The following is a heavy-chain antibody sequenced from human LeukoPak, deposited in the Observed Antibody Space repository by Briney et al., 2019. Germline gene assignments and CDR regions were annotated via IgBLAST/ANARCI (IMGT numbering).Heavy chain of an antibody. J-gene: IGHJ4*02. CDR2: ISAYNGNT. D-gene: IGHD3-22*01. V-gene: IGHV1-18*01. CDR3: ARVENLQYYYDSSGYYWWEDY. CDR1: GYTFTSYG. Sequence: APVKASCKASGYTFTSYGISWVRQAPGQGLEWMGWISAYNGNTNYAQKLQGRVTMTTDTSTSTAYMELRSLRSDDTAVYYCARVENLQYYYDSSGYYWWEDYWGQGTLVTVSS.